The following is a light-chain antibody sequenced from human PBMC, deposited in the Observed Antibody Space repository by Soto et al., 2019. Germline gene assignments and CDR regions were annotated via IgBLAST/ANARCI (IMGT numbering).Light chain of an antibody. CDR1: QSVRSSY. J-gene: IGKJ1*01. Sequence: TVLTQSPGTLSLSPGARAPLSCRASQSVRSSYFAWYKQKRGQAPRLLIYGTSSRATGIPDRFSGSGSGTDFTLTINRLEPEDFALYYCQQYGSSPPTFGQGTKVDIK. CDR3: QQYGSSPPT. CDR2: GTS. V-gene: IGKV3-20*01.